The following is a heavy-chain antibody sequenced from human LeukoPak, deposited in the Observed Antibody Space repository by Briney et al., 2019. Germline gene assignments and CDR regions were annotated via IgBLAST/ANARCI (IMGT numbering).Heavy chain of an antibody. CDR3: ASGRRVLTGLYYFDY. CDR2: IYYSGST. CDR1: GGSISSSSYY. Sequence: PSETLSLTCTVSGGSISSSSYYWGWIRQPPGKGLEWIGSIYYSGSTYYNPSLKSRVTISVDTSKNQFSLKLSSVTAADTAVYYCASGRRVLTGLYYFDYWGQGTLVTVSS. J-gene: IGHJ4*02. V-gene: IGHV4-39*01. D-gene: IGHD2-8*02.